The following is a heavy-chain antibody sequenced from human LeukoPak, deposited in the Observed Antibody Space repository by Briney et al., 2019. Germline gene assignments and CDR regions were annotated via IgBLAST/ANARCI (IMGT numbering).Heavy chain of an antibody. Sequence: SETLSLTCTVSGGSISIYYWGWIRQPPGKGLEWIGTIYYSGRTYYNPSLKSRVTISVDTSKSQFSLNLSSVTAADTAVYYCARRAASAGYFDYWGQGTVVTVSS. V-gene: IGHV4-39*01. CDR2: IYYSGRT. CDR1: GGSISIYY. CDR3: ARRAASAGYFDY. D-gene: IGHD6-13*01. J-gene: IGHJ4*02.